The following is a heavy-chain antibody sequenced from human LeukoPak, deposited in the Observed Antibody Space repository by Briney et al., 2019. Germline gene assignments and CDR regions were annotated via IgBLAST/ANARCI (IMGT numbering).Heavy chain of an antibody. CDR1: GFTFSNYW. D-gene: IGHD5-12*01. CDR2: INQDGSEE. V-gene: IGHV3-7*01. CDR3: VRDGGVSGYDLLDY. J-gene: IGHJ4*02. Sequence: PGGSLRLSCAASGFTFSNYWMTWVRQAPGKGQEWVAHINQDGSEEHYMDSAKARFTISRDNAKNSLSLQMNSLRAEDTAVYYCVRDGGVSGYDLLDYWGQGTLVTVSS.